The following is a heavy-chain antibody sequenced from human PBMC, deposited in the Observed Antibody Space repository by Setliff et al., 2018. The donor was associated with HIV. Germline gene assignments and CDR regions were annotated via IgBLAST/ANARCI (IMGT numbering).Heavy chain of an antibody. CDR2: INHSGST. V-gene: IGHV4-34*01. CDR3: ARGGLTAAGTLLLVGYFDY. J-gene: IGHJ4*02. CDR1: GGSFSGYY. D-gene: IGHD6-13*01. Sequence: PSETLSLTCAVYGGSFSGYYWSWIRQPPGKGLEWIGEINHSGSTNFNPSLKSRVTISVDTSKNQFSLKLSSVTAADTAVYYCARGGLTAAGTLLLVGYFDYWGQ.